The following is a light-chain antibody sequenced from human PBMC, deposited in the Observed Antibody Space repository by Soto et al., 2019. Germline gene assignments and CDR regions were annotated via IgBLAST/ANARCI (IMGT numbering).Light chain of an antibody. Sequence: DIQMTQSPSSLSASVGDRITITCRASQGISNSLAWYQQKPGKVPKLVIYAASTLKSGVPSRFSGSGSGTDVTLTISSLQPEDVATYYCQKYNNAPYTFGQGTKLEI. J-gene: IGKJ2*01. CDR1: QGISNS. CDR3: QKYNNAPYT. V-gene: IGKV1-27*01. CDR2: AAS.